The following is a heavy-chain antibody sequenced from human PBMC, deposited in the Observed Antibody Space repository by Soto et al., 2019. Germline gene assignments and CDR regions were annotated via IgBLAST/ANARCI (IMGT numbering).Heavy chain of an antibody. CDR3: ARADRDYDFWSGYYTSRRYYFDY. J-gene: IGHJ4*02. D-gene: IGHD3-3*01. V-gene: IGHV4-34*01. Sequence: PSETLSLTCAVYGGSFSGYYWSWIRQPPGKGLEWIGEINHSGSTNYNPSLRSRVTISVDTSKNQFSLKLSSVTAADTAVYYCARADRDYDFWSGYYTSRRYYFDYWGQGTLFTVSS. CDR2: INHSGST. CDR1: GGSFSGYY.